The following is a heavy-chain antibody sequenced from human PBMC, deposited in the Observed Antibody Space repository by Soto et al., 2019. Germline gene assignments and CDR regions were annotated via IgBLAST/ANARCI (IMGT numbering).Heavy chain of an antibody. D-gene: IGHD6-13*01. V-gene: IGHV4-4*07. CDR1: NGSLSNSY. Sequence: QVQLQESGPGLVKPSETLSLSCTVSNGSLSNSYWNWIRQPAGKGLEWIGLLYPSGSTNYNPSLRSRVTTSVDPSKNQLSLKLNSVTAADTAVYYCARSSHKESWFNPWGQGTLVTVSS. J-gene: IGHJ5*02. CDR2: LYPSGST. CDR3: ARSSHKESWFNP.